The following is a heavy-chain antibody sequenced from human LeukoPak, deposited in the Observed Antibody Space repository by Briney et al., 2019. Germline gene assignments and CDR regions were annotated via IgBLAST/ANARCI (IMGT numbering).Heavy chain of an antibody. CDR2: IYYSGST. D-gene: IGHD3-3*01. J-gene: IGHJ4*02. CDR1: GGSISSYY. CDR3: ARADLRIYYFDY. V-gene: IGHV4-59*01. Sequence: PSETLSLTCTVSGGSISSYYWSWIRQPPGKGLEWIGYIYYSGSTNYNPSLKSRGTISVDTSKNQFSLKLSSVTAADTAVYYCARADLRIYYFDYWGQGTLVTVSS.